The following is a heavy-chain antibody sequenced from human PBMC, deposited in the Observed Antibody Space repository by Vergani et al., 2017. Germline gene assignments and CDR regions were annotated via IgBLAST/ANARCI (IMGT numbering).Heavy chain of an antibody. CDR2: ISGSGGST. CDR1: GFTFSSYA. CDR3: AKVGYYYYYMDV. Sequence: EVQLLESGGGLVQPGGSLRLSCAASGFTFSSYAMSWVRQAPGKGLEWVSAISGSGGSTYYADSLKGRFTISRDNSKNTLYLQMNSLRAEDTAVYYCAKVGYYYYYMDVWGKGTTVTVSS. J-gene: IGHJ6*03. V-gene: IGHV3-23*01.